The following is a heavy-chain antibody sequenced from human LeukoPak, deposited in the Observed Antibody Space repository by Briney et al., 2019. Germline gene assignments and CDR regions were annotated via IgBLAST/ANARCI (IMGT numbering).Heavy chain of an antibody. CDR1: GLFVSSKS. J-gene: IGHJ4*02. Sequence: GGSLRLSCAASGLFVSSKSMTWVRQAPGKGLEWVSSLYNTGNTYYADSVKGRFIFSRDNSKNTVFLQMNSLRAEDTAVYFCAARDCNDNGCHAGVFDYWGQGTLVTVSS. V-gene: IGHV3-53*01. D-gene: IGHD2-2*01. CDR2: LYNTGNT. CDR3: AARDCNDNGCHAGVFDY.